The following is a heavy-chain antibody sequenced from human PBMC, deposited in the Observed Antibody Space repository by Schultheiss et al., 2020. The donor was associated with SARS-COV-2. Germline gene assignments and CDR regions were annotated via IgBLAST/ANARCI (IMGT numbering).Heavy chain of an antibody. CDR3: ARDVKDYDILTGYWGDAFDI. Sequence: SETLSLTCAVYGGSFSGYYWSWIRQPPGKGLEWIGEINHSGSTNYNPSLKSRVTISVDTSKNQFSLKLSSVTAADTAVYYCARDVKDYDILTGYWGDAFDIWGQGTMVTVSS. CDR1: GGSFSGYY. CDR2: INHSGST. V-gene: IGHV4-34*01. D-gene: IGHD3-9*01. J-gene: IGHJ3*02.